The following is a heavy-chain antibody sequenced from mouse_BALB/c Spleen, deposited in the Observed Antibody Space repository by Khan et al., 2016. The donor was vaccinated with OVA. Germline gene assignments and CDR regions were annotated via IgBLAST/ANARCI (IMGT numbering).Heavy chain of an antibody. CDR1: GFTFSTYG. CDR3: ARLAYYYNSEGFAY. D-gene: IGHD1-1*01. Sequence: EVELVESGGDLVKPGGSLELSCAASGFTFSTYGMSWVRQTPDMGLEWVATISSGGHYTYYPDSVKGRFTISRDNAKNTLYLHMSSLKSEDTAIYYCARLAYYYNSEGFAYWGQGTLVTVSA. CDR2: ISSGGHYT. V-gene: IGHV5-6*01. J-gene: IGHJ3*01.